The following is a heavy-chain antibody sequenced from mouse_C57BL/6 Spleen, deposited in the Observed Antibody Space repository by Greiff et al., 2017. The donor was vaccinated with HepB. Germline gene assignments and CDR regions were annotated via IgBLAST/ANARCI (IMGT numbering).Heavy chain of an antibody. CDR1: GYTFTDYY. D-gene: IGHD4-1*01. CDR3: ARRGDWDEEFDY. V-gene: IGHV1-26*01. Sequence: EVQLQQSGPELVKPGASVKISCKASGYTFTDYYMNWVKQSHGKSLEWIGDINPNNGGTSYNQKFKGKATLTVDKSSSTAYMELRSLTSEDSAVYYCARRGDWDEEFDYWGKGTTLTVSS. J-gene: IGHJ2*01. CDR2: INPNNGGT.